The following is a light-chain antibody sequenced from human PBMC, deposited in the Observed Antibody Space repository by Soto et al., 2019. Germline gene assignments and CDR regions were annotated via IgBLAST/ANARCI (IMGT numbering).Light chain of an antibody. Sequence: DIQMTQSPSTLSASIGDRVTITCRASQSINKWLAWHQQKPGKAPKLLIYDASSLQSGVPPRFSGSGSGTEFTLTIRSLQPDDIATYYCQQSYSTPYTFGQGTRLEIK. J-gene: IGKJ5*01. CDR3: QQSYSTPYT. CDR1: QSINKW. V-gene: IGKV1-5*01. CDR2: DAS.